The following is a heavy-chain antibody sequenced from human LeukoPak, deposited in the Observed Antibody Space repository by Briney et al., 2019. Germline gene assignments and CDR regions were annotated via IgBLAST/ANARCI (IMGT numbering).Heavy chain of an antibody. V-gene: IGHV4-59*01. CDR3: ARDGISDYGDASQNYWYFEL. J-gene: IGHJ2*01. CDR1: GGAISSYD. D-gene: IGHD4-17*01. Sequence: SQTLSLTCTVSGGAISSYDWSWIRQPPGKGLVWYGSIYYSGITDDKPSLKSGVTISVDTSKNQFSLKLNSVTAADTAVYYCARDGISDYGDASQNYWYFELWGRGTLVTVSA. CDR2: IYYSGIT.